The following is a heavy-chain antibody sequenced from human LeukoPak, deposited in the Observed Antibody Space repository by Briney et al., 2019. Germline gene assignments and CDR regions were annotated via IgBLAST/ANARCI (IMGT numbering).Heavy chain of an antibody. Sequence: PSETLSHTCAVSGYSISSGYYWGWVRPPPGKRLEWIGSIYHGGNTIYNPSLKSRVTISGDTSKNQFSLSLSSVTAADTAVYHCAFHVERTMAANNYFDPWGQGILVTVSS. CDR2: IYHGGNT. CDR3: AFHVERTMAANNYFDP. J-gene: IGHJ5*02. D-gene: IGHD5-18*01. CDR1: GYSISSGYY. V-gene: IGHV4-38-2*01.